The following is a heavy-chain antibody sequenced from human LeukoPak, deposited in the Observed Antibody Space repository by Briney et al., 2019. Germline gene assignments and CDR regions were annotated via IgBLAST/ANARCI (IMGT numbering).Heavy chain of an antibody. CDR2: TYGDGDNR. D-gene: IGHD3-22*01. CDR1: GFTFRGFL. Sequence: GGSLRLSCAASGFTFRGFLMSWVRQIPGKGLEWLAVTYGDGDNRYYADSVKARFTISRDNGRKTIYLQMNNLRDEDTAVYYCATGSGYYYSHWGQGILVTVSS. J-gene: IGHJ4*02. V-gene: IGHV3-33*08. CDR3: ATGSGYYYSH.